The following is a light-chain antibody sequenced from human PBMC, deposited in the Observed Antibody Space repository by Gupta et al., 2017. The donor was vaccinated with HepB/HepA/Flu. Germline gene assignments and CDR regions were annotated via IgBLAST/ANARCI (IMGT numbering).Light chain of an antibody. Sequence: QSVLTQPPSVSGAPGQRVTISCTGSSSNIGAGYDVHWYQQLPGTAPKLLIYGNMNRPSGVPDRFSGSKSGTSASLAITGLQAEDEADYYCQSYDSSLGVVFGGGTKLTVL. V-gene: IGLV1-40*01. CDR2: GNM. CDR3: QSYDSSLGVV. CDR1: SSNIGAGYD. J-gene: IGLJ3*02.